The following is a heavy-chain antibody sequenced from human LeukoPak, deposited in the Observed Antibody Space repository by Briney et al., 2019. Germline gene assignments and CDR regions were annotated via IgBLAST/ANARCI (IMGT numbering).Heavy chain of an antibody. CDR3: ARQEKYSSGWYY. CDR2: IYTSGST. D-gene: IGHD6-19*01. V-gene: IGHV4-61*02. J-gene: IGHJ4*02. Sequence: PSETLSLTCTVSGGSISSGSYYWSWIRQPAGKGLEWIGRIYTSGSTNYNPSLKSRVTISVDTSKNQFSLKLSSVTAADTAVYYCARQEKYSSGWYYWGQGTLVTVSS. CDR1: GGSISSGSYY.